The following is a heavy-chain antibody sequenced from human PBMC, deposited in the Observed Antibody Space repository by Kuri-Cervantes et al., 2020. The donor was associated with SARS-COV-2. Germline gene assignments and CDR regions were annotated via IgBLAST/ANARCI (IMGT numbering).Heavy chain of an antibody. D-gene: IGHD6-19*01. J-gene: IGHJ4*02. CDR1: GFTFSSYA. V-gene: IGHV3-23*01. CDR3: AKVGTSIAVSGRFDY. Sequence: GGSLRLSCAASGFTFSSYAMSWVRQAPGKGLEWVSVISASGASTYYADSVKGRFTISRDNSKNTLYLQMNSLRAEDTAVYYCAKVGTSIAVSGRFDYWGQGILVTVSS. CDR2: ISASGAST.